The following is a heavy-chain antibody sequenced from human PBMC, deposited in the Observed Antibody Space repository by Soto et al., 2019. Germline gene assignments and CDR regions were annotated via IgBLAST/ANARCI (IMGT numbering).Heavy chain of an antibody. CDR2: ISYDRSNK. V-gene: IGHV3-30*18. J-gene: IGHJ3*02. CDR1: GFTFSSYG. Sequence: PGGSLRLSCAASGFTFSSYGMHWVRQAPGKGLEWVAVISYDRSNKYYADSVKGRFTISRDNSKNTLYLQMNSLRAEDTAVYFCAKDGSRWGSGYWDAFDIWGQGTMVTVSS. CDR3: AKDGSRWGSGYWDAFDI. D-gene: IGHD3-22*01.